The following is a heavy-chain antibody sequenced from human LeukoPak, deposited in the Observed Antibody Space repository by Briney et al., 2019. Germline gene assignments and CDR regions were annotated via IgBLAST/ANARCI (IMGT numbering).Heavy chain of an antibody. D-gene: IGHD4-17*01. J-gene: IGHJ4*02. V-gene: IGHV4-39*01. CDR3: ARQTTDFDY. CDR1: GGSISSSSYY. CDR2: IYYSGST. Sequence: SETLSLTCTVSGGSISSSSYYWGWIRRSPGKGLEWIGSIYYSGSTYYNPSLKSRVTISVDTSKNQFSLKLSSVTAADTAVYYCARQTTDFDYWGQGTLVTVSS.